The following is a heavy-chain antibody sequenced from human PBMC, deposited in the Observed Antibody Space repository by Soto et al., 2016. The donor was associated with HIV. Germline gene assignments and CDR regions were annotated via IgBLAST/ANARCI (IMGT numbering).Heavy chain of an antibody. CDR2: IIPIFGTA. D-gene: IGHD3-22*01. CDR1: GGTFTSYA. V-gene: IGHV1-69*13. J-gene: IGHJ4*02. CDR3: ATAGYYYDNSRSPGYYYFDY. Sequence: QVLLVQSGAEVKKPGSSVKVSCKASGGTFTSYAISWVRQVPGQGLEWMGGIIPIFGTANYAQKFQGRVTITADESTSTAYMDLSRLRSEDTAVYYCATAGYYYDNSRSPGYYYFDYVGQGALVTVSS.